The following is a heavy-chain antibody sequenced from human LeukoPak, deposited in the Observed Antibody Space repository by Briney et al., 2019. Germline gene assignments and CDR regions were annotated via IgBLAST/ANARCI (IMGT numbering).Heavy chain of an antibody. Sequence: GGSLRLSCAASGFTFSTYGMHWVRQAPGKGLEWVSFIRYDGNNKYYGDSVKGRFTISRDNAKNSLYLQMNSLRAEDTAVYYCAREHTGFSMIVVARRDYYYMDVWGKGTTVTVSS. J-gene: IGHJ6*03. D-gene: IGHD3-22*01. CDR3: AREHTGFSMIVVARRDYYYMDV. V-gene: IGHV3-30*02. CDR1: GFTFSTYG. CDR2: IRYDGNNK.